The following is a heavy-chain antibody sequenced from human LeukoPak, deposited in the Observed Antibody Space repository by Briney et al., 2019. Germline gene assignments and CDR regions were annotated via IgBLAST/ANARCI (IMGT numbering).Heavy chain of an antibody. Sequence: ASVKVSCKASGYTFTSYGISWLRQAPGQGLEWMGWISAYNGNTNYAQKLQGRVTMTTDTSTSTAYMELRSLRSDDTAVYYCARRPGSGSYYGSFDYWGQGTLVPVSS. D-gene: IGHD1-26*01. CDR1: GYTFTSYG. J-gene: IGHJ4*02. V-gene: IGHV1-18*01. CDR2: ISAYNGNT. CDR3: ARRPGSGSYYGSFDY.